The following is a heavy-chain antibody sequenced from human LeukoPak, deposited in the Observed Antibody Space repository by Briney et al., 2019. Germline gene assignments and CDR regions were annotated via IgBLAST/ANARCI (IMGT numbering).Heavy chain of an antibody. CDR1: GYTFTGYY. Sequence: ASVKVSCKASGYTFTGYYMHWVRQAPGQGLEWMGWINPNSGGTSYAQKFQGRVTMTRDMSTSTVYMELSSLRSEDTAVYYCARDGDYVWGSYRYTLSADYWGQGTLVTVSS. D-gene: IGHD3-16*02. J-gene: IGHJ4*02. V-gene: IGHV1-2*02. CDR2: INPNSGGT. CDR3: ARDGDYVWGSYRYTLSADY.